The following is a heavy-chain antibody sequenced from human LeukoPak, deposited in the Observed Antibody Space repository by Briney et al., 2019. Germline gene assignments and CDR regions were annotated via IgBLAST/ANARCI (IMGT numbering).Heavy chain of an antibody. D-gene: IGHD3-9*01. V-gene: IGHV3-15*01. CDR1: GFTFSNAW. CDR3: ARDDYDILTGYYPSDY. Sequence: PGGSLRLSCAASGFTFSNAWMSWVRQAPGKGLEWDGRIKSKTDGGTTDYAAPVKGRFTISRGDSKNTLYLQMNSLRAEDTAVYYCARDDYDILTGYYPSDYWGQGTLVTVSS. CDR2: IKSKTDGGTT. J-gene: IGHJ4*02.